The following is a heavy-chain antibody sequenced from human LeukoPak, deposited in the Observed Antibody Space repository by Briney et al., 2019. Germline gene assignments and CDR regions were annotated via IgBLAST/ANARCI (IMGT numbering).Heavy chain of an antibody. CDR3: ARGAGYNYPYYFDY. D-gene: IGHD5-24*01. V-gene: IGHV3-53*01. J-gene: IGHJ4*02. CDR2: IYGGGNI. Sequence: GGSLRLSCAASGFTVSSNYMNWVRQAPGKGLEWVSIIYGGGNIYYADSVKGRFTISRDNSKNTLYLQMNSLRAEDTAVYYCARGAGYNYPYYFDYWGQGTLVTVSS. CDR1: GFTVSSNY.